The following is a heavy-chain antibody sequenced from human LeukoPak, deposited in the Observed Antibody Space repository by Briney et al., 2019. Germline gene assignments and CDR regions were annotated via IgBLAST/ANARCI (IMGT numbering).Heavy chain of an antibody. Sequence: SQTLSLTCAISGDSVSSKTAGWNWIRQSPSRGLEWLGRTYYRSKWYNDDAVSVKGRITINPDTAKNQFSLQLNSVTPEDTALYYCARGGLVRETINSLIAFDIWGQGIMVTVSS. CDR3: ARGGLVRETINSLIAFDI. J-gene: IGHJ3*02. D-gene: IGHD3-10*02. CDR2: TYYRSKWYN. V-gene: IGHV6-1*01. CDR1: GDSVSSKTAG.